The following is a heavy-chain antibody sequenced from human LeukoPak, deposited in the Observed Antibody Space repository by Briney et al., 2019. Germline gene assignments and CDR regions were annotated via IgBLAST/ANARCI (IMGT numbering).Heavy chain of an antibody. J-gene: IGHJ4*02. CDR2: ISYDGSNK. D-gene: IGHD6-13*01. CDR1: GFTFRSYA. V-gene: IGHV3-30*04. CDR3: ARDSGAAASTVFDY. Sequence: GGAPRHSLAAPGFTFRSYAFARGRQAPRQGAGGGAVISYDGSNKYYADSVEGRFTISRDNSKNTLYLQMNSLRAEDTAVYYCARDSGAAASTVFDYWGQGTLVTVSS.